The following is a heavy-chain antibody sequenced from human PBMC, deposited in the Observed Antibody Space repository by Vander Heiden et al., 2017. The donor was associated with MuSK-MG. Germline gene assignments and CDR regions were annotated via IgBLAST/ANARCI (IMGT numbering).Heavy chain of an antibody. V-gene: IGHV4-39*01. Sequence: QLQLQESGPGLVQPSETLSLTCTVSGCSISSSSYYWGWIRQPPGKGLEWIGSIYYSGSTYYNPSLKSRVTISVDTSKNQFSLKLSSVTAADTAVYYCARLTLFDSSGANYYYYYYMDVWGKGTTVTVSS. J-gene: IGHJ6*03. CDR2: IYYSGST. CDR3: ARLTLFDSSGANYYYYYYMDV. CDR1: GCSISSSSYY. D-gene: IGHD6-6*01.